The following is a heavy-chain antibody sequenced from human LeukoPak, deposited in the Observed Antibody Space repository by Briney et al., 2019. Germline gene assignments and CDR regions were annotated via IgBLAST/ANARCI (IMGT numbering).Heavy chain of an antibody. V-gene: IGHV4-34*01. CDR1: GGSFSGYY. CDR3: ARGGYSYGLGFDP. Sequence: PSETLSLTCAVYGGSFSGYYWSWIRQPPGKGLEWIGEINHSGSTNYNPSLKSRVTISVDTSKNQFSLKLSSVTAADTAVYYCARGGYSYGLGFDPWGQGTLVTVPS. CDR2: INHSGST. D-gene: IGHD5-18*01. J-gene: IGHJ5*02.